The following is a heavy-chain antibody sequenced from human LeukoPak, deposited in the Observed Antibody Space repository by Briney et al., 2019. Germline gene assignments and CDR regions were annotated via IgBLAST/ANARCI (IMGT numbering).Heavy chain of an antibody. J-gene: IGHJ4*02. CDR2: INHSGST. D-gene: IGHD2/OR15-2a*01. CDR1: GGSFSGYY. V-gene: IGHV4-34*01. CDR3: ARFSQYYDSPTHYLDY. Sequence: PSETLSLTCAVYGGSFSGYYWSWIRQPPGKGLEWIGEINHSGSTNYNPSLKSRVTISVDTSKNQFSLRLNSVTAADTAVYYCARFSQYYDSPTHYLDYRGQGILVTVSS.